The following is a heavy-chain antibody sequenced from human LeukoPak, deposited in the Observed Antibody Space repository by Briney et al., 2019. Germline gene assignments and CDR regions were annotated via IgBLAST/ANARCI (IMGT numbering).Heavy chain of an antibody. Sequence: GGSLRLSCAASGLTVSSNSMSWVRQAPGKGLEWVSYISSSGSTIYYADSVKGRFTISRDNAKNSLYLQMNSLRAEDTAVYYCGQDSGSYQNWGQGTLVTVSS. J-gene: IGHJ4*02. CDR1: GLTVSSNS. CDR3: GQDSGSYQN. V-gene: IGHV3-11*04. CDR2: ISSSGSTI. D-gene: IGHD1-26*01.